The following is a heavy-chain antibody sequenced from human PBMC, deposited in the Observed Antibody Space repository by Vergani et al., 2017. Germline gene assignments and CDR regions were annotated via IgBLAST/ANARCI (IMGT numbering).Heavy chain of an antibody. J-gene: IGHJ4*02. CDR1: GGSISSSSYY. D-gene: IGHD1-26*01. CDR3: ASLGASGSSDY. V-gene: IGHV4-39*01. CDR2: FYYSGST. Sequence: QLQLQESGPGLVKPSETLSLTCTVSGGSISSSSYYWGWIRQPPGKGLEWIGIFYYSGSTYYNPSLKSRVTISVDTSKNQFSLKLSSVTAADTAVYYCASLGASGSSDYWGQGTLVTVSS.